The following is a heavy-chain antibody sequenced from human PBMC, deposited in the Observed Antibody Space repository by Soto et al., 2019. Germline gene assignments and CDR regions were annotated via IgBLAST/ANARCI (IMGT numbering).Heavy chain of an antibody. Sequence: GGSLRLSCAASGFTFSSYGMHWVRQAPGKGLEWVAVISYDGSNKYYADSVKGRFTISRDNSKNTLYLQMNSLRAEDTAVYYCAKDFDSGYDWSHYYYGMDVWGQGTTVTVSS. D-gene: IGHD5-12*01. V-gene: IGHV3-30*18. CDR2: ISYDGSNK. CDR3: AKDFDSGYDWSHYYYGMDV. J-gene: IGHJ6*02. CDR1: GFTFSSYG.